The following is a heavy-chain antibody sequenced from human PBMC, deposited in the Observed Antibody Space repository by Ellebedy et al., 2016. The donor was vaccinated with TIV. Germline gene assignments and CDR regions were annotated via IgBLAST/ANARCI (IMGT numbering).Heavy chain of an antibody. CDR1: GFTFGDYA. Sequence: GGSLRLXXTTSGFTFGDYAMSWFRQAPGKGLEWVSAITPSGGTTYYADSVKGRFTISRDNSKNTLFLQMKRLRGDDTAVYYCARGVSGLDPWGQGTLVTVSS. CDR3: ARGVSGLDP. J-gene: IGHJ5*02. D-gene: IGHD3-10*01. V-gene: IGHV3-23*01. CDR2: ITPSGGTT.